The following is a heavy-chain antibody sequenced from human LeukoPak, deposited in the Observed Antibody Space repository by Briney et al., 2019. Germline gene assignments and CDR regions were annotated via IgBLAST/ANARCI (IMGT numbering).Heavy chain of an antibody. CDR2: MYHRGST. Sequence: PSETLSLTCSVSGHSISSGYYWGWIRQPPGKGLEWIGTMYHRGSTYYNPSLKSRVTMSGDTSKNHFSLKLSSVIATDAAVYYCARHPGDNSHPRYYFYYMDVWGKGTTVTVSS. CDR1: GHSISSGYY. D-gene: IGHD4-11*01. J-gene: IGHJ6*03. CDR3: ARHPGDNSHPRYYFYYMDV. V-gene: IGHV4-38-2*01.